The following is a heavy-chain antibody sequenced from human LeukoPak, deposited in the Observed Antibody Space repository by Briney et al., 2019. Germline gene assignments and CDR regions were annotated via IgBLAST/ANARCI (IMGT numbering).Heavy chain of an antibody. V-gene: IGHV3-23*01. D-gene: IGHD4-11*01. CDR2: VSGSGGGT. CDR1: GFTFSSYA. J-gene: IGHJ4*02. CDR3: AKEDYSNYYDY. Sequence: GSLRLSCAASGFTFSSYAMNWVRQAPGKGLEWVSGVSGSGGGTYYADSVKGRFTISRDNSKTTLYLQMNSLRAEDTAVYYCAKEDYSNYYDYWGQGTLVTVSS.